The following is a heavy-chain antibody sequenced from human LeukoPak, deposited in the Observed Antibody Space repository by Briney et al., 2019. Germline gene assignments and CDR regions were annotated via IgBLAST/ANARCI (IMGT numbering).Heavy chain of an antibody. CDR2: IYYSGST. CDR3: ARGSHRSSDYYYGMDV. Sequence: SQTLSLTCTVSGGSISSGGYYWSWIRQHPGKGLEWIGYIYYSGSTYYNPSLKSRVTISVDTSENQFSLKLSSVTAADTAVYYCARGSHRSSDYYYGMDVWGQGTTVTVSS. V-gene: IGHV4-31*03. J-gene: IGHJ6*02. CDR1: GGSISSGGYY.